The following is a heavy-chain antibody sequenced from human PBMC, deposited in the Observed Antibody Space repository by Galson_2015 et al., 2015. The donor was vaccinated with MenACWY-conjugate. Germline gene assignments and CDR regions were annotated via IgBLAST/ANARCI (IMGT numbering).Heavy chain of an antibody. CDR1: GFSINAYW. V-gene: IGHV3-7*03. CDR3: ARDSSPEYGSYWYDGFDI. J-gene: IGHJ3*02. Sequence: SLRLSCAASGFSINAYWMTWVRQAPGKGLEWVANIKRDGSVSHYVDSVTGRFIISRDNAKNSLYLQINSLTADDTAVYYCARDSSPEYGSYWYDGFDIWGQGTMVIVSA. D-gene: IGHD6-19*01. CDR2: IKRDGSVS.